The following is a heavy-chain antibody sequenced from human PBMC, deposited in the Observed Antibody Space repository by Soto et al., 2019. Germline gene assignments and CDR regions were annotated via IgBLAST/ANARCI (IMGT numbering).Heavy chain of an antibody. D-gene: IGHD6-19*01. V-gene: IGHV3-33*01. CDR3: ARGSIAVAGTPFDY. J-gene: IGHJ4*02. CDR2: IWYDGSNK. CDR1: GFTFSSYG. Sequence: PGGSLRLSCAASGFTFSSYGMHWVRQAPGKGLEWVAVIWYDGSNKYYADSVKGRFTISRDNSKNTLYLQMNSLRAEDTAVYYCARGSIAVAGTPFDYGGQGTLVTVSS.